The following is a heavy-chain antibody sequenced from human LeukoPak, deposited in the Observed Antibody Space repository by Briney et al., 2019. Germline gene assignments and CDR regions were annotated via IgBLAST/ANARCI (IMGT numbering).Heavy chain of an antibody. Sequence: GGSLRLSCAASGFTFSSYEMNWVRQAPGKGLEWVSYINSGGSTIYYADSVKGRFTISREKAKNSLYLQMNSLRAEDTAVYYCARGGYISYWGQGTLVTVSS. D-gene: IGHD5-24*01. J-gene: IGHJ4*02. CDR2: INSGGSTI. CDR1: GFTFSSYE. CDR3: ARGGYISY. V-gene: IGHV3-48*03.